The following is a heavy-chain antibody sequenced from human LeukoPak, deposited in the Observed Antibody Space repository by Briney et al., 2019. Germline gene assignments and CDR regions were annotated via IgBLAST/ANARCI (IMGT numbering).Heavy chain of an antibody. D-gene: IGHD1-7*01. CDR3: ARKAQYNGHYPLDY. CDR1: GFTFTSYS. Sequence: GSLRLSCAASGFTFTSYSMSWVRQAPGNGLEWVSGTSDRGDYTYYADSVKGRFTISRDSSKNTLFLQMNSLRAEDTALYFCARKAQYNGHYPLDYWGQGTLVTVSS. J-gene: IGHJ4*02. CDR2: TSDRGDYT. V-gene: IGHV3-23*01.